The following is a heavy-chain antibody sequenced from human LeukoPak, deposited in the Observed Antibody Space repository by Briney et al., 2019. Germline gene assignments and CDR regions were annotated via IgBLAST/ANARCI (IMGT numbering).Heavy chain of an antibody. CDR3: TTRGGSFSIFDY. D-gene: IGHD1-26*01. CDR1: GFTFSDAW. CDR2: IKSKTDGGTT. J-gene: IGHJ4*02. V-gene: IGHV3-15*01. Sequence: PGGSLRLSCAASGFTFSDAWMSWVRQAPGKGLEWVGRIKSKTDGGTTDYAAPVKGRFTISRDDSKNTLYLQMNSLKTEDAAVYYCTTRGGSFSIFDYWGQGTLVTVSS.